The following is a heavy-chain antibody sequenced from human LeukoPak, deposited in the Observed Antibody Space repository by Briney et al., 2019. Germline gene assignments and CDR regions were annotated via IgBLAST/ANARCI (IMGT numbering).Heavy chain of an antibody. Sequence: SETLSLTCAVYGGSFSGYYWSWIRQPPGKELEWIGEINHSGSTNYNPSLKSRVTISVDTSKNQFSLKLSSVTAADTAVYYCARGHLVSNAFDIWGQGTMVTVSS. CDR1: GGSFSGYY. D-gene: IGHD5/OR15-5a*01. CDR3: ARGHLVSNAFDI. V-gene: IGHV4-34*01. CDR2: INHSGST. J-gene: IGHJ3*02.